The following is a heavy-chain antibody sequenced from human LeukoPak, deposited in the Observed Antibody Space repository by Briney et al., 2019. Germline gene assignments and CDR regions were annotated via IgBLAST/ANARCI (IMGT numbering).Heavy chain of an antibody. V-gene: IGHV6-1*01. CDR1: VDIVSADSAT. CDR3: TRANYRAFDI. D-gene: IGHD5-24*01. Sequence: SQTLSLTCAISVDIVSADSATWNWIRQSLSRGLEWLGRTYCRSNRSKWSSDYALSVNSRITISPDTSKNDFSLQLNSVTPEDTAVYYCTRANYRAFDIWGQGTMVTVSS. CDR2: TYCRSNRSKWSS. J-gene: IGHJ3*02.